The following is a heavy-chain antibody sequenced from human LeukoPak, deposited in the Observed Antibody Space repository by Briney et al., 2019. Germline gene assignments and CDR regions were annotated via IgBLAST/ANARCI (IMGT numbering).Heavy chain of an antibody. J-gene: IGHJ6*02. V-gene: IGHV1-69*13. CDR2: IIPIFGTA. Sequence: GASVKVSCKASGGTFSSYAISWVRQAPGQGLEWMGGIIPIFGTANYAQKFQGRVTITADESTSTAYMELSSLRSEDTAVYYCARAPAAKNYYYGMDVWGQGTTVTVSS. CDR1: GGTFSSYA. D-gene: IGHD2-2*01. CDR3: ARAPAAKNYYYGMDV.